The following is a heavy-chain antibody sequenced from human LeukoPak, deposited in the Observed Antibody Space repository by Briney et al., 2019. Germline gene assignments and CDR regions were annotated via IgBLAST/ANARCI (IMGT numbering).Heavy chain of an antibody. J-gene: IGHJ4*02. Sequence: TGGSLRLSCVASGFTFGTYWMHWVRQAPGKGLLWVSRINSDGRTTNYADSARGRFTISRDNARNTLYLQMNSLRDDDTAVYYCVTAGNYRFDNWGQGTLVTVSS. D-gene: IGHD5-24*01. V-gene: IGHV3-74*01. CDR2: INSDGRTT. CDR3: VTAGNYRFDN. CDR1: GFTFGTYW.